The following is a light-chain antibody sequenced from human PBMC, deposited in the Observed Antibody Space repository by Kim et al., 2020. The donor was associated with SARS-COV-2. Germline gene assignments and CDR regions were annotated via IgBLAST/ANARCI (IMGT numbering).Light chain of an antibody. V-gene: IGLV3-27*01. CDR1: VLAKKY. CDR3: YSAADNNEGV. CDR2: KDS. Sequence: SYELTQPSSVSVSPGQRARITCSGDVLAKKYARWFQQKPGQAPVLVIYKDSERPSGIPERFSGSSSGTTVTLTISGAQVEDEAYYYCYSAADNNEGVFGGGTQLTVL. J-gene: IGLJ3*02.